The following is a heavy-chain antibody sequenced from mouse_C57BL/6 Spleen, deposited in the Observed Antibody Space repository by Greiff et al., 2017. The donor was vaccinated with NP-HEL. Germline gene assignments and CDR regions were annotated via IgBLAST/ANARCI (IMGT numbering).Heavy chain of an antibody. CDR1: GFTFSSYA. CDR2: ISSGGDYI. V-gene: IGHV5-9-1*02. J-gene: IGHJ4*01. D-gene: IGHD1-1*01. Sequence: EVQGVETGEGLVKPGGSLKLSCAASGFTFSSYAMSWVRQTPEKRLEWVAYISSGGDYIYYADTVKGRFTISRDNARNTLYLQMSSLKSEDTAMYYCTRYYYGSSPSYAMDYWGQGTSVTVSS. CDR3: TRYYYGSSPSYAMDY.